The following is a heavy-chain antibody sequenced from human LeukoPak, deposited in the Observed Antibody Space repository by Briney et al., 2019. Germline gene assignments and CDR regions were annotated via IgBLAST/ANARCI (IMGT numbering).Heavy chain of an antibody. J-gene: IGHJ4*02. CDR3: AKDWGPYSSGWTRY. D-gene: IGHD6-19*01. CDR1: GFTFSSYG. Sequence: PGGSLRLSCAASGFTFSSYGMHWVRQAPGKGLEWVAVISYDGSNKYYADSVKGRFTISRDNSKNTLYLQMNSLRAEDTAVYYCAKDWGPYSSGWTRYWGQGTLVTVSS. CDR2: ISYDGSNK. V-gene: IGHV3-30*18.